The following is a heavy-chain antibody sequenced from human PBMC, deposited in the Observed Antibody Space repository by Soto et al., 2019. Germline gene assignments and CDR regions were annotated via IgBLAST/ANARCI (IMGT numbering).Heavy chain of an antibody. Sequence: GGSLRLSCAASGFTFSSYAMSWVRQAPGKGLEWVSSINDRGMTTYYADSVKGRFTISRDNSKNTLYLQMNSLRAEDTAVYYCASGWYIDYWGQGTLVTVSS. D-gene: IGHD2-15*01. CDR2: INDRGMTT. CDR3: ASGWYIDY. J-gene: IGHJ4*02. CDR1: GFTFSSYA. V-gene: IGHV3-23*01.